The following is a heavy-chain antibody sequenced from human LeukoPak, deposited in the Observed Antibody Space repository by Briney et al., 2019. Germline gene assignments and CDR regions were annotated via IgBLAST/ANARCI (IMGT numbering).Heavy chain of an antibody. CDR2: IKHDGREK. CDR3: ARDTVGALIDY. J-gene: IGHJ4*02. V-gene: IGHV3-7*01. D-gene: IGHD1-26*01. Sequence: GGALRLYCAASGFTFSSYWLSWVLQAPGKGVEWVANIKHDGREKYYVDSVKGRFTISRDNAKNSLYLQMNSLRAEDAAVYYCARDTVGALIDYWGQGTLVTVSS. CDR1: GFTFSSYW.